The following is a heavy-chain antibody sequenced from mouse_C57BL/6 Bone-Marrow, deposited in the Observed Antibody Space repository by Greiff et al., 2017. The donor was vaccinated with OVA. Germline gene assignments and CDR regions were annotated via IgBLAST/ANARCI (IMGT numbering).Heavy chain of an antibody. D-gene: IGHD2-1*01. V-gene: IGHV5-12*01. CDR2: ISNGGGST. Sequence: EVKLMESGGGLVQPGGSLKLSCAASGFTFSDYYMYWVRQTPEKRLEWVAYISNGGGSTYYPDPVKGRFTISRDNAKNTLYLQMSRLKSEDTAMYYCARQGPIYYGNWFAYWGQGTLVTVSA. CDR3: ARQGPIYYGNWFAY. J-gene: IGHJ3*01. CDR1: GFTFSDYY.